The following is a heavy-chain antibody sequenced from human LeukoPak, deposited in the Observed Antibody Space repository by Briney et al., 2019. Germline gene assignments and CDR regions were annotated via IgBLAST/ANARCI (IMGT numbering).Heavy chain of an antibody. CDR3: SSHYGPGPV. D-gene: IGHD3-10*01. CDR1: GYSFRDHH. CDR2: IHPGTGDT. Sequence: GASVKASCKALGYSFRDHHVIWVRQAPGQGLEWMGWIHPGTGDTKFGQNFQGRLTMTWDTSITTAYMDLIELTSDDTAVYYCSSHYGPGPVWGQGTLVTASS. V-gene: IGHV1-2*02. J-gene: IGHJ4*02.